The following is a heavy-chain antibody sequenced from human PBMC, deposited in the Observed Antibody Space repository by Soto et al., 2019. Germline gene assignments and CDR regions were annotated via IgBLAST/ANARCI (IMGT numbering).Heavy chain of an antibody. V-gene: IGHV3-23*01. J-gene: IGHJ4*03. Sequence: PGGSLRRSCAASGFTFSSDAMSWVRQAPGKGLEWVSAISGSGGSTYYADSVKGRFTISRDNSKNTLYLQMNSLRAEDTAVYYCQTLAYCSSTTRHGGPLVYWGQGALVT. CDR2: ISGSGGST. CDR3: QTLAYCSSTTRHGGPLVY. D-gene: IGHD2-2*01. CDR1: GFTFSSDA.